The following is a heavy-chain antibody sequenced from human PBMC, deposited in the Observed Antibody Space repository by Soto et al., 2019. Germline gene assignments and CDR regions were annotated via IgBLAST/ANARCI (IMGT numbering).Heavy chain of an antibody. J-gene: IGHJ4*02. CDR2: IYYSGST. CDR3: ARGQKQWLVGGGRGNFDY. D-gene: IGHD6-19*01. CDR1: GGSISSGGYY. Sequence: QVQLQESGPGLVKPSQTLSLTCTVSGGSISSGGYYWSWVRQHPGKGLEWIGNIYYSGSTYYNPSLKSRVTISVDTSKNQFSLKLSSVTAADTAVYYCARGQKQWLVGGGRGNFDYWGQGTLVTVSS. V-gene: IGHV4-31*03.